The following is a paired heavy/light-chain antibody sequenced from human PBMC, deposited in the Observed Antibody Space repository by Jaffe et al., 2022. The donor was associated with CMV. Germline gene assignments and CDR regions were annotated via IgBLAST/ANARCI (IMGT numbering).Heavy chain of an antibody. CDR3: AKDRWYSEVDYHYGMDV. CDR2: ISGSGGST. Sequence: EVQLLESGGGLVQPGGSLRLSCAASGFIFNNYAMSWVRQAPGKGLEWVSAISGSGGSTYYADSVKGRFTISRDNSKNTLYLQMNSLRAEDTAIYYCAKDRWYSEVDYHYGMDVWGQGTTVTVSS. CDR1: GFIFNNYA. V-gene: IGHV3-23*01. D-gene: IGHD2-15*01. J-gene: IGHJ6*02.
Light chain of an antibody. CDR2: RNN. J-gene: IGLJ1*01. CDR1: SSNIGSNY. Sequence: QSVLTQPPSASGTPGQRVTISCSGSSSNIGSNYVYWYQQLPGTAPKLLIYRNNQRPSGVPDRFSGSKSGTSASLAISGLRSEDEADYYCAAWDDSLSAFYVFGTGTKVTVL. V-gene: IGLV1-47*01. CDR3: AAWDDSLSAFYV.